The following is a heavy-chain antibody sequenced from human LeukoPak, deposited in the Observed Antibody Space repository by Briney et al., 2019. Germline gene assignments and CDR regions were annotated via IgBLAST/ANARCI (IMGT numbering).Heavy chain of an antibody. CDR3: ARTEGARPYYVDV. CDR1: GDRVSSNSAA. J-gene: IGHJ6*03. V-gene: IGHV6-1*01. CDR2: TYYRSTWYD. D-gene: IGHD3-16*01. Sequence: KNSQTLSLTCALSGDRVSSNSAAWHWIRQSPSRGLEWLGRTYYRSTWYDDYAVSVKGRITISPDTSKNQFSLHLNSVTPDDTAVYYCARTEGARPYYVDVWGKGTTVTASS.